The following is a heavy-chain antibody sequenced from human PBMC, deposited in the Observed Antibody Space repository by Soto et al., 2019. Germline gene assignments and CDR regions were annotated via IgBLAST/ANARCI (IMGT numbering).Heavy chain of an antibody. CDR1: GLTFSNSE. D-gene: IGHD3-10*02. Sequence: PRGSLRLSCAGSGLTFSNSEMHWVRQAPGKGLEWLSYISKSGSVIYYADAVKGRFTMSRDNAKNFLHLQMNSLRAEEKAVYFCASGTLLCSYGIDVRGQGTTVTVSS. CDR2: ISKSGSVI. V-gene: IGHV3-48*03. J-gene: IGHJ6*02. CDR3: ASGTLLCSYGIDV.